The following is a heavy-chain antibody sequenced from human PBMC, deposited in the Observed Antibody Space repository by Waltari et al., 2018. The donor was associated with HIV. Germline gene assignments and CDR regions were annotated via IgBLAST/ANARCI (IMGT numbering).Heavy chain of an antibody. J-gene: IGHJ4*02. CDR2: INVEGRNT. V-gene: IGHV3-23*01. D-gene: IGHD3-10*01. CDR1: GFTFSNSA. Sequence: EVHLLESGGNLEQPGGSLRLSCTASGFTFSNSAMNWVRQAPGKGLEWVSTINVEGRNTHYADSVEGRFTISRDNPKNIHYLQMNSLRVEDTAVYYCGRCPGRSVDYWGQGTLVTVSS. CDR3: GRCPGRSVDY.